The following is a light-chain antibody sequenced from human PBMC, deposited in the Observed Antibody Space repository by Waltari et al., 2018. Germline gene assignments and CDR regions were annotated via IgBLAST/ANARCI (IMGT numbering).Light chain of an antibody. CDR1: GGSIVNNY. J-gene: IGLJ3*02. V-gene: IGLV6-57*04. CDR3: HSYTGSAV. CDR2: EDD. Sequence: NFLLTQPHSVSESPGTTVIISCTRSGGSIVNNYVQWYQHRPGSAPSIVIYEDDQRPSVVRDRFSGSTDSSSNSASLTISGLKTEDEADFYCHSYTGSAVFGGGTKLTV.